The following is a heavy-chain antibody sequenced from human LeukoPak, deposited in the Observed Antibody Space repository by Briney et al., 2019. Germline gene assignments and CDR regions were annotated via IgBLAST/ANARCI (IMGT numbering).Heavy chain of an antibody. J-gene: IGHJ6*02. CDR3: ARGGGLDV. Sequence: GGSLRLSCAASGFIFSQYSMNWARQAPGKGLEWVASINHNGNVNYYVDSVKGRFTISRDNAKNSLYLQMSNLRAEDTAVYFCARGGGLDVWGQGATVTVSS. V-gene: IGHV3-7*03. CDR1: GFIFSQYS. CDR2: INHNGNVN. D-gene: IGHD3-16*01.